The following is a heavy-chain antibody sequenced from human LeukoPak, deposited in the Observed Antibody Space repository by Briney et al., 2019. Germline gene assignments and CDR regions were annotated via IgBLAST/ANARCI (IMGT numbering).Heavy chain of an antibody. J-gene: IGHJ4*02. CDR1: GFTFSNYS. V-gene: IGHV3-23*01. Sequence: GRSLRLSCAASGFTFSNYSMSWVRQAPGKGLEWVSSISGSDTSTYYADSVKGRFTISRDNSKNTLELQMNSLRAEDTAVYYCTKARSASSSSCYNYWGQGILVTVCS. D-gene: IGHD2-2*02. CDR3: TKARSASSSSCYNY. CDR2: ISGSDTST.